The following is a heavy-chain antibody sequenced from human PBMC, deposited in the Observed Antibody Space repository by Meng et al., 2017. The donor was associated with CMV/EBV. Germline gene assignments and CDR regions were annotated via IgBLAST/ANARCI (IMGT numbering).Heavy chain of an antibody. CDR2: IYTSGST. J-gene: IGHJ4*02. CDR3: ARDSSGWYPHFDY. V-gene: IGHV4-4*07. CDR1: GGSISSYY. Sequence: MHESCLGLVKPSGTLFLSFTVSGGSISSYYWSWIRQPAGKGLEWIGRIYTSGSTNYNPSIKSRVTMSVDTSKNQFSLKLSSVTAADTAVYYCARDSSGWYPHFDYWGQGTLVTVSS. D-gene: IGHD6-19*01.